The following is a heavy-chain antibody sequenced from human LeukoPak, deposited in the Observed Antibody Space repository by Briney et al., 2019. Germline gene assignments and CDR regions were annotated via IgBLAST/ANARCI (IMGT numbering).Heavy chain of an antibody. CDR3: ATSYSYAFDC. CDR2: IKPDGSVQ. CDR1: GFTFSSYS. D-gene: IGHD5-18*01. Sequence: LPGGSLRLSCAASGFTFSSYSMNWVRQAPGKGLEWVANIKPDGSVQHYVDSVTGRFTISRDNGKNSVYLQMNSLRAEDTAVYYCATSYSYAFDCGGQRTLVTVSS. J-gene: IGHJ4*02. V-gene: IGHV3-7*01.